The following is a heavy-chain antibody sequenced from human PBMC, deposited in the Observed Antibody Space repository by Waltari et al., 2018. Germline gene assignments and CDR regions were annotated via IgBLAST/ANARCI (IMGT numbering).Heavy chain of an antibody. Sequence: QVQLQQWGAGLLKPSETLSLTCAVYGGSFSGYYWSWIRQPPGKGLEWIGEINHSGSTNYNPSLKSRVTISVDTSKNQFSLKLSSVTAADTAVYYCARGREDYYYYYMDVWGKGTTVTVSS. CDR3: ARGREDYYYYYMDV. CDR1: GGSFSGYY. CDR2: INHSGST. V-gene: IGHV4-34*01. J-gene: IGHJ6*03.